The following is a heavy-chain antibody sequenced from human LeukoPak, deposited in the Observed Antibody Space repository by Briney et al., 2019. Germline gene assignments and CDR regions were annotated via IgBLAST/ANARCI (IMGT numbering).Heavy chain of an antibody. CDR3: ARSGSGSYQPFDY. J-gene: IGHJ4*02. Sequence: SETLSLTCAIYGGSFGTHSWSWIRQPPGKGLEWIGYIYHSGSTYYNPSLKSRVTISVDRSKNQFSLKLSSVTAADTAVYYCARSGSGSYQPFDYWGQGTLVTVSS. CDR1: GGSFGTHS. CDR2: IYHSGST. D-gene: IGHD3-10*01. V-gene: IGHV4-30-2*01.